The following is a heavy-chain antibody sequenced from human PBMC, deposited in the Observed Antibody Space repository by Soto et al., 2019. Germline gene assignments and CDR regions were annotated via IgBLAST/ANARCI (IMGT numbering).Heavy chain of an antibody. J-gene: IGHJ6*02. Sequence: RASVKVSCKASGYTFTSYTMHWVRQAPGQRLEWMGWINTGNGNTKYSEKFQDRVTIIRDTSASTAYMELSSLRSEDTAVHYCARTSQLRLGELPFDGMDVWGQGTTVTVSS. CDR2: INTGNGNT. CDR3: ARTSQLRLGELPFDGMDV. CDR1: GYTFTSYT. V-gene: IGHV1-3*04. D-gene: IGHD3-16*02.